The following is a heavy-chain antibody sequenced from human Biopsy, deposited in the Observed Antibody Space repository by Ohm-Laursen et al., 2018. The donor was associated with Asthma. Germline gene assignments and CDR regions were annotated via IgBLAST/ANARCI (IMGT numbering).Heavy chain of an antibody. CDR2: VNTGNGDT. J-gene: IGHJ3*01. D-gene: IGHD3-9*01. CDR3: ARTYYDFLTGQVKDVFGV. V-gene: IGHV1-3*04. CDR1: GYNFISFA. Sequence: GASVKVSCNASGYNFISFAIHWVRQAPGQRLEWVGWVNTGNGDTKYSQKFQGGVTITRDTSASTAYMELRSLRSEDTATYYCARTYYDFLTGQVKDVFGVWGQGTMVTVSS.